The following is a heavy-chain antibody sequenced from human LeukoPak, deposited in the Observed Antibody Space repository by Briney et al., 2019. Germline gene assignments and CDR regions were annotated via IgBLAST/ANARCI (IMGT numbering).Heavy chain of an antibody. J-gene: IGHJ3*02. CDR1: GGSISSNTYY. CDR2: IYYGGST. Sequence: ASETLSLTCTVSGGSISSNTYYWDWIRQPPGKGLECIGSIYYGGSTYYNPSLKSRVIISVDTSKNQFSLKLSSVTAADTAVYYCARAYYYASSAFDIWGQRTMVTVSS. V-gene: IGHV4-39*01. D-gene: IGHD3-22*01. CDR3: ARAYYYASSAFDI.